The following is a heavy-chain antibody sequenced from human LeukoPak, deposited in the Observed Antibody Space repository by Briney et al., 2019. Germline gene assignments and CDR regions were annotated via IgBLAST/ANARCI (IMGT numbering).Heavy chain of an antibody. CDR3: ARARGRWLAGDFDAFDI. V-gene: IGHV1-69*05. J-gene: IGHJ3*02. D-gene: IGHD6-19*01. CDR2: IIPIFGTA. CDR1: GGTFISYA. Sequence: GASVKVSCKASGGTFISYAISWVRQAPGQGLEWMGRIIPIFGTANYAQKFQGRVTITTDESTSTAYMELSGLRSEDTAVYYCARARGRWLAGDFDAFDIWGQGTMVTVSS.